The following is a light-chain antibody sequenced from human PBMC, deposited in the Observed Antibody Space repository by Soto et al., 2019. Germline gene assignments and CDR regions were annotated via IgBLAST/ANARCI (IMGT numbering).Light chain of an antibody. CDR1: QSVSSN. J-gene: IGKJ1*01. CDR2: DAS. V-gene: IGKV3-15*01. CDR3: QQYNNWPPWT. Sequence: ERALTQSPVTLSVSPGERVTLSCRASQSVSSNLAWYQQKPGQAPRLLIYDASSRATGVPARFSGSRSGTEFTLTISSLQSEDLAVYYCQQYNNWPPWTFGQGTKVEIK.